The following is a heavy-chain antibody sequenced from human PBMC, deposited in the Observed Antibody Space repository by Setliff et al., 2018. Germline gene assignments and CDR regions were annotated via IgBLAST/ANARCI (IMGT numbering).Heavy chain of an antibody. CDR1: GYTFTSHY. CDR3: ARDVFPYHYEGAFDI. D-gene: IGHD3-22*01. CDR2: INPSSGRT. J-gene: IGHJ3*02. Sequence: ASVKVSCKASGYTFTSHYMHWVRQAPGLGLERMGTINPSSGRTSYAQKFQGRVTMTRDTSTSTVYMDMSSLRSEDTAVYYCARDVFPYHYEGAFDIWGQGTMVTVSS. V-gene: IGHV1-46*01.